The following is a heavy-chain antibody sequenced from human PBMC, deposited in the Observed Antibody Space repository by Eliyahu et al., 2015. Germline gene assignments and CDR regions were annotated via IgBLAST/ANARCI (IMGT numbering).Heavy chain of an antibody. CDR1: GFTFSNAW. D-gene: IGHD6-6*01. Sequence: EAQLVESGGGLVKPGGSLRLSCXASGFTFSNAWMSWVRQAPGKGLEWVGRIKSKTDGGTTDYAAPVKGRFTISRDDSKNTLYLQMNSLKTEDTAVYYCTTYLISSSSDFDYWGQGTLVTVSS. V-gene: IGHV3-15*01. CDR3: TTYLISSSSDFDY. CDR2: IKSKTDGGTT. J-gene: IGHJ4*02.